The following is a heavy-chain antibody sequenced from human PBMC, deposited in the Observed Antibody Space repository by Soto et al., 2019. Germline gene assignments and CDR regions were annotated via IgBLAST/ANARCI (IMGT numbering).Heavy chain of an antibody. J-gene: IGHJ3*02. D-gene: IGHD1-7*01. Sequence: QVQLVESGGGVVQPGRSLRLSCAASGFTFSSYGMHWVRQAPGKGLEWVAVIWYDGSNKYYADSVKGRFTISRDNSKNTLYLQMNSLRAEDTAVYYCARERSITGTRLAFDIWGQGTMVTVSS. CDR1: GFTFSSYG. V-gene: IGHV3-33*01. CDR3: ARERSITGTRLAFDI. CDR2: IWYDGSNK.